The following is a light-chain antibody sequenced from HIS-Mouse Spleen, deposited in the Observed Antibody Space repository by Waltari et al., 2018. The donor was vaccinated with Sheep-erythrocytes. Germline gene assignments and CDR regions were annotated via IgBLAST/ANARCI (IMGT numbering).Light chain of an antibody. CDR2: EGS. CDR1: SSDVGSYNL. V-gene: IGLV2-23*01. CDR3: CSYPGSSTAWV. Sequence: QSALTQPASVSGSPGQSTTIPCTGTSSDVGSYNLVTWYQQHPVKAPNLMRYEGSKRPSRVSMRYSGSKSGNTASLTITGREAEDEADYYCCSYPGSSTAWVFGGGTKLTVL. J-gene: IGLJ3*02.